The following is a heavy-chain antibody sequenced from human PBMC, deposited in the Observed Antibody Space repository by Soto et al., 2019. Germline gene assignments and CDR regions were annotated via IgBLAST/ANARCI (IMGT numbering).Heavy chain of an antibody. V-gene: IGHV1-8*01. CDR3: ARGGVLWCGELLSVRAYGMDV. D-gene: IGHD3-10*01. Sequence: QVQLVQSGAEVKKPGASVKVSCKASGYTFTSYDINWVRQATGQGLEWRGWMNPHSGNTGYAQKFQGRVTMTRNTSISTANMELCSVRSEDTAGDYCARGGVLWCGELLSVRAYGMDVWGQGTTVTVSS. CDR1: GYTFTSYD. J-gene: IGHJ6*02. CDR2: MNPHSGNT.